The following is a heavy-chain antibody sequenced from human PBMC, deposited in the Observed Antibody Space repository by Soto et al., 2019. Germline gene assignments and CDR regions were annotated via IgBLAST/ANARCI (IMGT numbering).Heavy chain of an antibody. CDR1: GGSISSSSYY. CDR3: ARHAAGPPSGAANSSSWYAFDI. J-gene: IGHJ3*02. Sequence: HSETLSLTCTVSGGSISSSSYYWGWIRQPPGKGLEWIGSIYYSGSTYYNPSLKSRVTISVDTSKNQFSLKLSSVTAADTAVYYCARHAAGPPSGAANSSSWYAFDIWGQGTMVTVSS. D-gene: IGHD6-13*01. CDR2: IYYSGST. V-gene: IGHV4-39*01.